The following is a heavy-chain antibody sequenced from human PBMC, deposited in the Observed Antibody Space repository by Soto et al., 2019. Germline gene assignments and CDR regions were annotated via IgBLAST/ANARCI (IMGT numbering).Heavy chain of an antibody. CDR1: GISVSSNY. J-gene: IGHJ5*02. Sequence: EVPVVESGGDLVQPGGSLRLSCAASGISVSSNYMCWVRQAPGKGLEWVSVIYTDGRTYYADSVKGRFTISRDNSKNTVFLQMNNLRAEDTAVYYCAPHDWVAPWGQGTLVTVSS. CDR3: APHDWVAP. V-gene: IGHV3-66*01. CDR2: IYTDGRT.